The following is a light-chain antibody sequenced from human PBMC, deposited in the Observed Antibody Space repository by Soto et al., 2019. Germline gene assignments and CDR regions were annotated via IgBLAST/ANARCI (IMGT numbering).Light chain of an antibody. CDR2: RAS. CDR3: HQYNNWPRT. J-gene: IGKJ1*01. CDR1: QSVSSN. Sequence: EIVMTQSPATLSVSPGERATLSCRASQSVSSNLAWYQQKPGQAPRLLIYRASTRATGIPARFSGSGSGTEFTLTISSLQSEEFAVYYCHQYNNWPRTFGQGTKVEIK. V-gene: IGKV3-15*01.